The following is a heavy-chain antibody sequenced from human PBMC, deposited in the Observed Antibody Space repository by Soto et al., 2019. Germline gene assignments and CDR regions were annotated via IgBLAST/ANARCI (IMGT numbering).Heavy chain of an antibody. D-gene: IGHD6-13*01. CDR2: IIPILGIA. V-gene: IGHV1-69*08. CDR1: GGTFSSYT. Sequence: QVQLVQSGAEVKKPGSSVKVSCKASGGTFSSYTISWVRQAPGQGLEWMGRIIPILGIANYAQKFQGRVTITADKSTSTADMELGSLRSQDTAVYCCARESGIAAAGAFDIWGQGKMFTVAS. CDR3: ARESGIAAAGAFDI. J-gene: IGHJ3*02.